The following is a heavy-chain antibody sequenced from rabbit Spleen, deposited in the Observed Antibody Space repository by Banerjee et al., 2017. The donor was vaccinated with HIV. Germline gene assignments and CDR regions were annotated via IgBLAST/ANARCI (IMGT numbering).Heavy chain of an antibody. CDR2: IYAASSGST. V-gene: IGHV1S45*01. D-gene: IGHD2-1*01. CDR1: GFSFSTNYW. J-gene: IGHJ4*01. Sequence: QEQLVESGGGLVQPEGSLTLTCTASGFSFSTNYWMCWVRQAPGKGLEWIACIYAASSGSTYYASWAKGRFTISKTSSTTVTLQMTSLTAADTATYFCARGSATMTMVIIGFYLSLWGPGTLVTVS. CDR3: ARGSATMTMVIIGFYLSL.